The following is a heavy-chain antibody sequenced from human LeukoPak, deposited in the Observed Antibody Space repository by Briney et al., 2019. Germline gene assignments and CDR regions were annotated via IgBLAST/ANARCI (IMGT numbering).Heavy chain of an antibody. CDR1: GGSISSSNW. V-gene: IGHV4-4*02. D-gene: IGHD2-15*01. Sequence: SGTLSLTCAVSGGSISSSNWWSWVRQPPGKGLEWIGEIYHSGSTNYDPSLKSRVTISVDKSKNQFSLKLSSVTAADTAVYYCAGGYCSGGSCSEGIGYWGQGTLVTVSS. CDR2: IYHSGST. CDR3: AGGYCSGGSCSEGIGY. J-gene: IGHJ4*02.